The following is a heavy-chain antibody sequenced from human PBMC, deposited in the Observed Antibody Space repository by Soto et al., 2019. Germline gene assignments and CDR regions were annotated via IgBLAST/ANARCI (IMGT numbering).Heavy chain of an antibody. CDR1: GVTFSSYA. V-gene: IGHV3-23*01. D-gene: IGHD5-18*01. J-gene: IGHJ4*02. Sequence: PGGSLRLSCAASGVTFSSYAMSWVRQAPGKGLEWVSAISGSGGSTYYADSVKGRFTISRDNSTSTAYMELSSLRSEDTAVYYCPRVLAQLWPLGPFDYWGQGTLVTVSS. CDR2: ISGSGGST. CDR3: PRVLAQLWPLGPFDY.